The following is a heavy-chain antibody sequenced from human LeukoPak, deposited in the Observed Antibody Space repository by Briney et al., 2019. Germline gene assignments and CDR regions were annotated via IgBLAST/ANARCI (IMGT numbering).Heavy chain of an antibody. D-gene: IGHD3-22*01. V-gene: IGHV3-48*01. CDR1: GFTFSSYS. J-gene: IGHJ4*02. CDR3: ARDQRDYYDSSGYAFDY. CDR2: ISSSSSTI. Sequence: GGSLRLSCAASGFTFSSYSMNWVRQAPGKGLEWVSYISSSSSTIYYADSVKGRFTISGDNAKNSLYLQMNSLRAEDTAVYYCARDQRDYYDSSGYAFDYWGQGTLVTVSS.